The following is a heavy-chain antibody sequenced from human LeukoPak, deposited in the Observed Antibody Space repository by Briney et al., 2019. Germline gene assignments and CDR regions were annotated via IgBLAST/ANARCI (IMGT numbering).Heavy chain of an antibody. CDR2: IYYSVIT. V-gene: IGHV4-59*01. CDR3: ARVQPIAAAGGVYYYYYGMDV. CDR1: GGSISSDY. Sequence: RSSETLSLTCTVSGGSISSDYWSWIRQHPRKGLERMGYIYYSVITKYNPSQKSLVTISVDTSKNHFSMKLSSVTAADTAVYYCARVQPIAAAGGVYYYYYGMDVWGQGTTVTVSS. D-gene: IGHD6-13*01. J-gene: IGHJ6*02.